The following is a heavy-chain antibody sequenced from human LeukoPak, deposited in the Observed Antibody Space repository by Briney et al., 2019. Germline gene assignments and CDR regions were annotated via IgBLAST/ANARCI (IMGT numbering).Heavy chain of an antibody. CDR1: GFTFSNYG. V-gene: IGHV3-23*01. CDR3: AKSHHVTAIDY. J-gene: IGHJ4*02. Sequence: PGGSLRLSCAASGFTFSNYGMSWVRQAPGKGLEWVSAISGSGGSTYYAGSVKGRFTISRDNSKNTLYLQMNSLRADDTAVYYCAKSHHVTAIDYWGQGTLVTVSS. D-gene: IGHD2-21*02. CDR2: ISGSGGST.